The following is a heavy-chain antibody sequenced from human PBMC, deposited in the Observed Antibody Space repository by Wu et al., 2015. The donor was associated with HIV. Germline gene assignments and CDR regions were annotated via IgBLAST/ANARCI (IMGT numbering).Heavy chain of an antibody. CDR3: ARVDIVVATRGFXY. CDR2: IIPIFGTS. D-gene: IGHD2-15*01. J-gene: IGHJ4*02. Sequence: QLVQSGAEVKKPGSSVKVSCKASGGTFRSHGISWVRQAPGQGLEWMGGIIPIFGTSDYARKFQGRVTITTDESTSTAYMELRSLKSDDTAVYYCARVDIVVATRGFXYWGQGTLVTVSS. V-gene: IGHV1-69*05. CDR1: GGTFRSHG.